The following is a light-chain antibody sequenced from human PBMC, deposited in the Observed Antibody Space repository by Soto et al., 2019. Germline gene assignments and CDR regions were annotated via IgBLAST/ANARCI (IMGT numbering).Light chain of an antibody. Sequence: QSVLTQPASVSGSPGQSITISCTGTSSDVGGYNYVSWYQQHPGKAPKLMIYDVSNRPSGVSNRFSGAKSGNTASLTISGLQAEAEADYYCSSYTSSSTLVCGGGTKLTV. V-gene: IGLV2-14*01. CDR3: SSYTSSSTLV. J-gene: IGLJ2*01. CDR2: DVS. CDR1: SSDVGGYNY.